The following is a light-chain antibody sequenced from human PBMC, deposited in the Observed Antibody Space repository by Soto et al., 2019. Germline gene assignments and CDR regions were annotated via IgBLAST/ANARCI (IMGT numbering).Light chain of an antibody. Sequence: IVMTHSPATLSVSPWEIATLSCRASRGISSNLAWYQQKPGQAPRLLIYDASTRATGIPARFSGSGSGTEFTLTISSLQSEDFAVYYCHQYNNWPPWTFGQGTKVDIK. CDR3: HQYNNWPPWT. CDR2: DAS. CDR1: RGISSN. J-gene: IGKJ1*01. V-gene: IGKV3-15*01.